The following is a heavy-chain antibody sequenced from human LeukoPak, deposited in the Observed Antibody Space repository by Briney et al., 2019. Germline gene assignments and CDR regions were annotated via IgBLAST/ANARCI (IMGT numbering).Heavy chain of an antibody. Sequence: ASVKVSCKASGYTFTSYYMHWVRQAPGQGLEWMGIINPSGGSTSYAQKFQGRVTLTRDTSTSTVYMELSSLRSDDTALYYCARADGYNLGDFWGQGTQVTVSS. CDR1: GYTFTSYY. D-gene: IGHD5-24*01. CDR3: ARADGYNLGDF. V-gene: IGHV1-46*01. CDR2: INPSGGST. J-gene: IGHJ4*02.